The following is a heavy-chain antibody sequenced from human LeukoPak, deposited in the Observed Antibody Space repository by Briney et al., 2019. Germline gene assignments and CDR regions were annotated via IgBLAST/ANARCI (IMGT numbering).Heavy chain of an antibody. CDR1: GSSITSVSHY. CDR2: IYYTGST. J-gene: IGHJ3*02. CDR3: AREERGYFDWLSQVPGAFDI. V-gene: IGHV4-39*07. D-gene: IGHD3-9*01. Sequence: SETLSLTCTISGSSITSVSHYWGWIRQPPGKGLEWIGDIYYTGSTYYSPSLRSRVTMSVHTSENQFSLKLSSVTAADTAVYYCAREERGYFDWLSQVPGAFDIWGQGTMVTVSS.